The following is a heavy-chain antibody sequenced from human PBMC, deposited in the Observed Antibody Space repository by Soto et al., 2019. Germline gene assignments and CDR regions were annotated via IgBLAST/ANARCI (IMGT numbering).Heavy chain of an antibody. Sequence: AGPTLGNATQTLTLTCTFSGFSLSTSGVGVGWIRQPPGKALEWLALIYWNDDERYSPSLKSRLTITKDTSKNQVVLTMTNMDPVDTATYYCAGLGTTPLIYWFDHWGHVTLFPASP. CDR3: AGLGTTPLIYWFDH. V-gene: IGHV2-5*01. D-gene: IGHD1-7*01. CDR1: GFSLSTSGVG. CDR2: IYWNDDE. J-gene: IGHJ5*02.